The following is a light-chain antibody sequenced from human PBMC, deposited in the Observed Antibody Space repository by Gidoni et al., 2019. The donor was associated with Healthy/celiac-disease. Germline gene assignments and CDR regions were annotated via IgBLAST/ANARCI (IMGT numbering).Light chain of an antibody. CDR1: QSISSY. V-gene: IGKV1-39*01. CDR3: QQSYSTPPVT. Sequence: DIQMTHSPSSLSASVGDRVTITCRASQSISSYLNWYQQKPGKAPKLLIYAASSLQSGVPSRFSGSGSGTDFTLTISSLQPEDCATYYCQQSYSTPPVTFGPGTKVDIK. CDR2: AAS. J-gene: IGKJ3*01.